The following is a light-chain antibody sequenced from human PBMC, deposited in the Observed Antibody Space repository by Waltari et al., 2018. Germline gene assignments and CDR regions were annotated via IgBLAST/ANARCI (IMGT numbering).Light chain of an antibody. V-gene: IGLV3-21*03. Sequence: SYVVTPPPSVPLPPGKTATIPCGGPDLGRKTVCWYQQRPGQAPVLVVYDNSDRSSGVPERFSGSNSGDTATLTISRVEVGDEADFYCQVWDSTTDHAIFGGGTKLTVL. J-gene: IGLJ2*01. CDR1: DLGRKT. CDR2: DNS. CDR3: QVWDSTTDHAI.